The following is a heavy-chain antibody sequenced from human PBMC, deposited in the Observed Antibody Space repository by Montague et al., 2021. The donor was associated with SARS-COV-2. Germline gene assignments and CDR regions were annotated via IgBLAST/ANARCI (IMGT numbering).Heavy chain of an antibody. D-gene: IGHD2-8*01. CDR1: GGSISGYY. CDR2: IYYSGST. Sequence: SETLSLTCTVSGGSISGYYWSWIRQPPGKGLEWIGYIYYSGSTKYNPFLESRVTVSVDRSKNQVSLKLSSVTAADTAVYSCARVLRSCTNGVCRTYYYYARDVWGQGTTVTVSS. V-gene: IGHV4-59*01. J-gene: IGHJ6*02. CDR3: ARVLRSCTNGVCRTYYYYARDV.